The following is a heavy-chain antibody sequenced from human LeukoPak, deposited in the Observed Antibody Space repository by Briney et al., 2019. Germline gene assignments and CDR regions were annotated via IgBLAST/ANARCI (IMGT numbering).Heavy chain of an antibody. V-gene: IGHV1-18*01. J-gene: IGHJ6*03. Sequence: ASVKVSCKASGYTFTSYGISWVRQAPGQGLEWMGWISVYNGNTNYAQKLQGRVTMTTHTSTSTAYMELRSLRSDDTAVYYCARVSLDYDSSGYYYDNYYYYYMDVWGKGTTVTVSS. CDR1: GYTFTSYG. CDR2: ISVYNGNT. D-gene: IGHD3-22*01. CDR3: ARVSLDYDSSGYYYDNYYYYYMDV.